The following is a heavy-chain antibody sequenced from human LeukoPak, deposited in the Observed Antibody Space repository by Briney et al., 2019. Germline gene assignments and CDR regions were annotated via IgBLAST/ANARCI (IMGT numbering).Heavy chain of an antibody. CDR2: MYYSGST. D-gene: IGHD2-2*03. J-gene: IGHJ4*02. CDR1: GGSVSSYF. Sequence: SETLSLTCTVSGGSVSSYFCSWIRQPPGKGLEWIGYMYYSGSTNYNPSLKSRVTMSVDTSKNQFSQQLSSVTAADTAVYYCARLDNARGAFDYWGQGTLVTVSS. V-gene: IGHV4-59*02. CDR3: ARLDNARGAFDY.